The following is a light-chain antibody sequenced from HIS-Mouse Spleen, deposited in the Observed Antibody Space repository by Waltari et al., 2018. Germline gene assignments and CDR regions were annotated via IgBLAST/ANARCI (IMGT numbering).Light chain of an antibody. CDR3: QQYDNLHRLT. CDR2: DAS. CDR1: QDISNY. J-gene: IGKJ3*01. V-gene: IGKV1-33*01. Sequence: DIQMTQSPSTLSASVGDRVTITCQASQDISNYLNWYHQKPGKAPKLLIYDASNLETGFPSRLSGSGSGTDFTFTISSLQPEDIATYYCQQYDNLHRLTFGPGTKVDIK.